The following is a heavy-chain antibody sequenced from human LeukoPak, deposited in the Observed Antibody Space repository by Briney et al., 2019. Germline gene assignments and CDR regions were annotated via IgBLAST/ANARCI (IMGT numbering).Heavy chain of an antibody. CDR3: ARMSPRYYYGSGGLPGSDY. J-gene: IGHJ4*02. V-gene: IGHV4-34*01. CDR1: GGSFSGYY. CDR2: INHSGST. D-gene: IGHD3-10*01. Sequence: SETLSLTCAVYGGSFSGYYWSWIRQPPGKGLEWIGEINHSGSTNYNPSLKSRVTMSVDTSKNQFSLKLSSVTAADTAVYYCARMSPRYYYGSGGLPGSDYWGQGTLVTVSS.